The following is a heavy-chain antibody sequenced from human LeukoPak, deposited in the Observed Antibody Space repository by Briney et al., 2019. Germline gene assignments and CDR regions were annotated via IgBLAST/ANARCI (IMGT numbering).Heavy chain of an antibody. CDR1: GFTFSLYW. V-gene: IGHV3-23*01. CDR2: ISSTGGSS. D-gene: IGHD3-22*01. CDR3: AKDRHSYESSGLDY. J-gene: IGHJ4*02. Sequence: GGSLRLSCAASGFTFSLYWMTWVRQSPGKGLEWVSAISSTGGSSYYADSVRGRVTISRDNSKNTLYLQMNSLRVEDTAVYYCAKDRHSYESSGLDYWGQGTLVTVSS.